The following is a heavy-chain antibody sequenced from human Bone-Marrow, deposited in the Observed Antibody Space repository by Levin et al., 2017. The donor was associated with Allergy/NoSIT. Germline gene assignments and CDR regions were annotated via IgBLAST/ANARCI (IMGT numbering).Heavy chain of an antibody. V-gene: IGHV3-33*01. CDR1: GFTFSSYG. J-gene: IGHJ5*02. CDR3: ARELGYCSGGSCWLGWFDP. CDR2: IWYDGSNK. Sequence: GGSLRLSCAASGFTFSSYGMHWVRQAPGKGLEWVAVIWYDGSNKYYADSVKGRFTISRDNSKNTLYLQMNSLRAEDTAVYYCARELGYCSGGSCWLGWFDPWGQGTLVTVSS. D-gene: IGHD2-15*01.